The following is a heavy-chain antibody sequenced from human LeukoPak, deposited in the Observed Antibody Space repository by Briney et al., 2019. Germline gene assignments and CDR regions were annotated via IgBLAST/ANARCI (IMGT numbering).Heavy chain of an antibody. Sequence: TGGSLRLSWASSGFTFSNYAMTWVRQAPGKGLELVSAISSSGSSTYYADSVKGPFTVSRDNSKNTLYLQMNSLRAEDTAVYYCAKVRSPLFRGGSYCFDYWGQGTLVTVSS. CDR2: ISSSGSST. CDR3: AKVRSPLFRGGSYCFDY. CDR1: GFTFSNYA. J-gene: IGHJ4*02. D-gene: IGHD1-26*01. V-gene: IGHV3-23*01.